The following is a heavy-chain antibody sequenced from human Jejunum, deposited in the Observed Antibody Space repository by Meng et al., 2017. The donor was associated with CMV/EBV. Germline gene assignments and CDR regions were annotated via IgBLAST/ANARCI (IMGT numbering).Heavy chain of an antibody. CDR3: ARDPVLSGLDV. J-gene: IGHJ6*02. Sequence: CEASGFNVNTNYISWVRQAPGKGLEWVSTVTSSSHYTYYADSVKGRFTISRDNSKNKVFLQMNSLRDEDTAVYYCARDPVLSGLDVWGQGATVTVSS. CDR1: GFNVNTNY. V-gene: IGHV3-23*01. CDR2: VTSSSHYT.